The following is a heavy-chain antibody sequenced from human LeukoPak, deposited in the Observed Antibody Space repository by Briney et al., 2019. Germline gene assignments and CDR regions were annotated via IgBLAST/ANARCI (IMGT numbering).Heavy chain of an antibody. Sequence: PSETLSLTCTVSGASISSRSNYWGWIRQPPGKGLEWIGSIYYSGGTYYNPSLKSRVTISVHTSKNQFSLKLNSVTAADTAVYYWARLAPWFGEPWLPYYFDYWGQGTLVTVSS. CDR1: GASISSRSNY. D-gene: IGHD3-10*01. V-gene: IGHV4-39*01. CDR3: ARLAPWFGEPWLPYYFDY. J-gene: IGHJ4*02. CDR2: IYYSGGT.